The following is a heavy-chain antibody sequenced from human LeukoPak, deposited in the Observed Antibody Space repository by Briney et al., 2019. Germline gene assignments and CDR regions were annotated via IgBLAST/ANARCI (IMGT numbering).Heavy chain of an antibody. CDR2: ISSSGSTI. J-gene: IGHJ6*03. CDR3: ARGSGELSYYYYMDV. CDR1: GFTFSDYY. D-gene: IGHD3-10*01. Sequence: GGSLRLSCAASGFTFSDYYMSWIRQAPGQGLEWVSYISSSGSTIYYADSVKGRFTISRDNAKNSLYLQMNSLRAEDTAVYYCARGSGELSYYYYMDVWGKGTTVTVSS. V-gene: IGHV3-11*04.